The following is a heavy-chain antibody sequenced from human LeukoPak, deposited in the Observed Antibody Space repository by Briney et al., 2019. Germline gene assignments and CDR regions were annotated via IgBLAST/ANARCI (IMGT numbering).Heavy chain of an antibody. J-gene: IGHJ4*02. V-gene: IGHV3-73*01. Sequence: PGGSLRLSCAASGFTFSASAVHWVRQASGKGLEWMGRIRSKANNYATESAGSLKGRSTVTRDDSKNTAYLQMKSLKTEDSAVYFCGRDSSSEGPLDYWGQGTLVAVSS. CDR3: GRDSSSEGPLDY. CDR1: GFTFSASA. CDR2: IRSKANNYAT. D-gene: IGHD6-6*01.